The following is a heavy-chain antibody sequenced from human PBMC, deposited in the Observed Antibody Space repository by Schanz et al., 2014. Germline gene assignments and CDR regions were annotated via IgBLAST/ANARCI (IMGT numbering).Heavy chain of an antibody. D-gene: IGHD6-13*01. CDR1: GFTFSDYY. Sequence: QVQLVESGGGLVKPGGSLRLSCAASGFTFSDYYMSWIRPAPGKGLEWVSYISSSASYTNYADSVKVRCTNSSDNGKKTIFLQLRSQSAEVSDWYYCAGVDSSSWYSRYWGQGTLVTVSS. J-gene: IGHJ4*02. CDR2: ISSSASYT. CDR3: AGVDSSSWYSRY. V-gene: IGHV3-11*05.